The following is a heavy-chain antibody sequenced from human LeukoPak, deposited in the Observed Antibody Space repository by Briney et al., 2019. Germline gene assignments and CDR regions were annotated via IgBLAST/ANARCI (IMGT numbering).Heavy chain of an antibody. D-gene: IGHD2-15*01. Sequence: ASVEVSCKASGYTFTSYYMHWVRQAPGQGLEWMGIINPSGGSTSYAQKFQGRVTMTRDMSTSTVYMELSSLRSEDTAVYYCARDFVCSGGSCYGYYYMDVWGKGTTVTVSS. V-gene: IGHV1-46*01. J-gene: IGHJ6*03. CDR1: GYTFTSYY. CDR3: ARDFVCSGGSCYGYYYMDV. CDR2: INPSGGST.